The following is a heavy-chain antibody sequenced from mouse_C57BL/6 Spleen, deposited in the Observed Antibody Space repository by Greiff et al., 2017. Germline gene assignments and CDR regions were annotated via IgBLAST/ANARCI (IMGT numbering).Heavy chain of an antibody. Sequence: QVQLQQPGAELVKPGASVKLSCKASGYTFTSYWMQWVKQRPGQGLEWIGEIDPSDSYTNYNQKFKGKATLTVDTSSSTAYMQLSSLTSEDSAVYYCARRGYYGMSFYAMDYWGQGTSVTVSS. CDR3: ARRGYYGMSFYAMDY. CDR2: IDPSDSYT. D-gene: IGHD1-1*01. V-gene: IGHV1-50*01. J-gene: IGHJ4*01. CDR1: GYTFTSYW.